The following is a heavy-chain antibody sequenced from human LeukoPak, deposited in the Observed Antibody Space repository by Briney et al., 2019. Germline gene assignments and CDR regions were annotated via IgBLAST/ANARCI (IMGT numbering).Heavy chain of an antibody. J-gene: IGHJ4*02. Sequence: ASVKVSCKASGYTFTSYGISWVRQAPGQGLEWMGWISAYNGNTNYAQKLQGRVTMTTDTSTSSAHMELRSLRSDDTAVYYCASWSRGYSYVGGGLDYWGQGTLVTVSS. CDR1: GYTFTSYG. V-gene: IGHV1-18*01. CDR2: ISAYNGNT. CDR3: ASWSRGYSYVGGGLDY. D-gene: IGHD5-12*01.